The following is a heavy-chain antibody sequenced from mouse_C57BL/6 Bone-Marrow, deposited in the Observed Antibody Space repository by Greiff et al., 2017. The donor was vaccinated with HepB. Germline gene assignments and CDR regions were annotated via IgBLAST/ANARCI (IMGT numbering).Heavy chain of an antibody. J-gene: IGHJ2*01. V-gene: IGHV7-3*01. CDR1: GFTFTDYY. CDR2: IRNKANGYTT. D-gene: IGHD1-1*01. CDR3: ARYSVLRYFDY. Sequence: EVKLVESGGGLVQPGGSLSLSCAASGFTFTDYYMSWVRQPPGKALEWLGFIRNKANGYTTEYSASVKGRFTISRDNSQSILYLQMNALRAEDSATYYCARYSVLRYFDYWVQGTTLTVSS.